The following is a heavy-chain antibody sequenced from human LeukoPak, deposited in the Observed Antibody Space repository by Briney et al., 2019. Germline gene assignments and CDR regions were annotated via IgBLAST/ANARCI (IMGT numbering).Heavy chain of an antibody. V-gene: IGHV1-8*03. D-gene: IGHD1-1*01. J-gene: IGHJ3*02. CDR1: GYTFTSYD. CDR2: LNPNSGNT. Sequence: GASVKVSCKASGYTFTSYDINWVRQATGQGLGWMGWLNPNSGNTGYAQKFQGRVTITRNTSISTAYMELSSLRSEDTAVYYCARELERGAFDIWGQGTMVTVSS. CDR3: ARELERGAFDI.